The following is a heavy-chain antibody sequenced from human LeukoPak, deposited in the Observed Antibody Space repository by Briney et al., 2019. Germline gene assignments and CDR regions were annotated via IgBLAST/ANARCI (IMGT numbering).Heavy chain of an antibody. CDR3: ARDSRNIVGATTFDY. CDR1: GYTFTSYG. CDR2: ISAYNGNT. J-gene: IGHJ4*02. Sequence: AASVKVSCKASGYTFTSYGISWVRQAPGQGLEWMGWISAYNGNTNYAQKLQGRVTLTTDTSPSTAYMELRSLRSDDTAVYYCARDSRNIVGATTFDYWGQGTLVTVSS. V-gene: IGHV1-18*01. D-gene: IGHD1-26*01.